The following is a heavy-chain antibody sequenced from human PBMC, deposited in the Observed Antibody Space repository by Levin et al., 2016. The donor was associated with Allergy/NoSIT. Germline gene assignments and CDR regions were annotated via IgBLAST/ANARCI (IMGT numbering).Heavy chain of an antibody. V-gene: IGHV3-72*01. CDR2: TRNKANSYTT. D-gene: IGHD3-22*01. J-gene: IGHJ5*02. Sequence: SCAASGFTFSDHYMDWVRQAPGKGLEWVGRTRNKANSYTTEYAASVKGRFTISRDDSKNSLYLQMNSLRAEDTAVYYCARDGYVDYYDSSAENWFDPWGQGTLVTVSS. CDR3: ARDGYVDYYDSSAENWFDP. CDR1: GFTFSDHY.